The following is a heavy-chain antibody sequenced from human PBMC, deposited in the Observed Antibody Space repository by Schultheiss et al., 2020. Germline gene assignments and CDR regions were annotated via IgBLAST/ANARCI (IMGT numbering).Heavy chain of an antibody. J-gene: IGHJ4*02. CDR3: AKEGTWAQWYFDF. V-gene: IGHV3-74*01. D-gene: IGHD6-19*01. CDR2: INSDGSST. Sequence: GESLKISCAASGFTFSSCGMHWVRQAPGKGLVWVSRINSDGSSTSYADSVKGRLTLSRDNSENTVYLQMSNLRDEDTAVYYCAKEGTWAQWYFDFWGQGTLVNVYS. CDR1: GFTFSSCG.